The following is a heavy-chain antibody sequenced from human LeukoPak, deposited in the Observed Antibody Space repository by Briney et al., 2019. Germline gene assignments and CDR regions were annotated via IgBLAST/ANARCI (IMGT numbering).Heavy chain of an antibody. CDR1: GGSISSGDYY. V-gene: IGHV4-30-4*01. D-gene: IGHD3-10*01. Sequence: SETLSLTCTVSGGSISSGDYYWSWIRQPPGKGLEWIGYIYYSGSTYYNPSLKSRVTISVDTSKNQFSLKLSSVTAADTAAYYCARDQGGGSSGTPTDAFDIWGQGTMVTVSS. CDR2: IYYSGST. J-gene: IGHJ3*02. CDR3: ARDQGGGSSGTPTDAFDI.